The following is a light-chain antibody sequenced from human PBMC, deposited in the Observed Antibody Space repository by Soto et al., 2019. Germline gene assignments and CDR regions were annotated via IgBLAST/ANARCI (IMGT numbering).Light chain of an antibody. J-gene: IGLJ1*01. Sequence: QSVLTQPASVSGSPGHSITISCTGTSSDVGAYDFVSWYQQHPDKAPKLMIYEVSNRPSGVSNRFSGSKSVNTATLTISGLQAEDEADYYCSSYTSSSTRAFGTGTKVTVL. CDR3: SSYTSSSTRA. CDR2: EVS. CDR1: SSDVGAYDF. V-gene: IGLV2-14*03.